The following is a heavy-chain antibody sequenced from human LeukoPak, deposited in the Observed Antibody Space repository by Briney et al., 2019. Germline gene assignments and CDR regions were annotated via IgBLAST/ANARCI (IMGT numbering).Heavy chain of an antibody. V-gene: IGHV1-2*04. CDR3: ARAQGVVTVTPTFGADY. J-gene: IGHJ4*02. CDR1: GYTFTGYY. Sequence: ASVKVSCKASGYTFTGYYMHWVRQAPGQGLEWMGWINPNSGGTNYAQEFQGWVTMTRDTSISTAYMELSRLRSDDTAVYYCARAQGVVTVTPTFGADYWGQGTLVTVSS. CDR2: INPNSGGT. D-gene: IGHD2-21*02.